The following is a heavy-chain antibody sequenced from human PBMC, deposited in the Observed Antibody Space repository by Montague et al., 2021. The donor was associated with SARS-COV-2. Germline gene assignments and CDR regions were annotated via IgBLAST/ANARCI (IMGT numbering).Heavy chain of an antibody. CDR1: GFTFSSYS. CDR3: ARDMYYDILTGYYTY. J-gene: IGHJ4*02. CDR2: ISSSSSYI. Sequence: SLRLSCAASGFTFSSYSMNWVRQAPGKGLEWVSSISSSSSYIYYADSVKGRITIFRDNAKNSLYLQMNSLRAEDTAVYYCARDMYYDILTGYYTYWGQGTLVTVSS. V-gene: IGHV3-21*01. D-gene: IGHD3-9*01.